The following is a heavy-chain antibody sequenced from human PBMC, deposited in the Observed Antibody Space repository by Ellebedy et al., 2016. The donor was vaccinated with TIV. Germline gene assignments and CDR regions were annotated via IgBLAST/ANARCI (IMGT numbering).Heavy chain of an antibody. CDR3: ANSVLRYFDWSISGGMDV. CDR1: GFTFSSYG. CDR2: ISYDGSNK. J-gene: IGHJ6*02. Sequence: GESLKISXAASGFTFSSYGMHWVRQAPGKGLEWVAVISYDGSNKYYADSVKGRFTISRDNSKNTLYLQMNSLRAEDTAVYYCANSVLRYFDWSISGGMDVWGQGTTVTVSS. V-gene: IGHV3-30*18. D-gene: IGHD3-9*01.